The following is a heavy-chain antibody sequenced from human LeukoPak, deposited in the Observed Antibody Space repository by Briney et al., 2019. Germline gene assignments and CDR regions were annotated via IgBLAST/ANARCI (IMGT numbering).Heavy chain of an antibody. CDR3: ARGEGLISAAILNWFDP. CDR2: ISDGGSST. CDR1: GFTFGNSA. V-gene: IGHV3-23*01. D-gene: IGHD6-13*01. J-gene: IGHJ5*02. Sequence: GGSLRLSCVVSGFTFGNSAMNWVRQAPGKGLGWVSSISDGGSSTYYADSVKGRFTISRDNSKNTLYLQMNSLRAEDTAVYYCARGEGLISAAILNWFDPWGQGTLVTVSS.